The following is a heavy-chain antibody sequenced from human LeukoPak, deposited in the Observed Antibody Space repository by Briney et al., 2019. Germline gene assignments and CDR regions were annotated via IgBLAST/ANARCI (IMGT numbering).Heavy chain of an antibody. Sequence: TGGSLRLSCAASGFTFDDYTMHWVRQAPGKGLEWVAVIWYDGSNKYYADSVKGRFTISRDNSKNTLYLQMNSLRAEDTAVYYCARDGEGVDYWGQGTLVTVSS. J-gene: IGHJ4*02. D-gene: IGHD4-17*01. CDR3: ARDGEGVDY. CDR2: IWYDGSNK. CDR1: GFTFDDYT. V-gene: IGHV3-33*08.